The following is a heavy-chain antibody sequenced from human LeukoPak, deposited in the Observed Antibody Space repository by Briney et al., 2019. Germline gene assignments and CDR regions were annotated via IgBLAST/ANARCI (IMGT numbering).Heavy chain of an antibody. CDR3: AKDRISSIAAPGNY. Sequence: GGSLRLSCAASGFTFSSYGMHWVRQAPGKGLEWVAVISYDGSNKYCADSVKGRFTISRDNSKNTLYLQMNSLRAEDTAVYYCAKDRISSIAAPGNYWGQGTLVTVSS. J-gene: IGHJ4*02. V-gene: IGHV3-30*18. CDR2: ISYDGSNK. CDR1: GFTFSSYG. D-gene: IGHD6-13*01.